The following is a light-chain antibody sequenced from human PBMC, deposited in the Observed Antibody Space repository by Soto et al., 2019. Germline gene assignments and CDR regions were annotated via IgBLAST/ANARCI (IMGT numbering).Light chain of an antibody. CDR1: QNIERW. J-gene: IGKJ1*01. Sequence: DIHMTQSPSTVSASVGDRYIITCRASQNIERWQAWYQQKPGKAPNLLIYKASSLESGVPSRFSGSGSGTEFTLTISSLQPDDFATYYCQQYNIYSWKFGQGTKVDIK. CDR2: KAS. CDR3: QQYNIYSWK. V-gene: IGKV1-5*03.